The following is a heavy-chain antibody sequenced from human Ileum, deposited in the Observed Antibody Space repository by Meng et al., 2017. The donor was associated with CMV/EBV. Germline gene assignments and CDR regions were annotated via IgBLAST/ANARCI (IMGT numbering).Heavy chain of an antibody. V-gene: IGHV4-4*07. CDR2: IYHGGST. J-gene: IGHJ4*02. CDR1: GDSITSFY. Sequence: VQLQDAGPGLVKPSETLSLTCTFSGDSITSFYWSWIRQPAGKALEWIGRIYHGGSTNYNPSLKSRVTLSVDTSKNQFSMRLASVTAADTAVYYCARGPGGFGDFNFDYWGQGTLVTVSS. D-gene: IGHD3-16*01. CDR3: ARGPGGFGDFNFDY.